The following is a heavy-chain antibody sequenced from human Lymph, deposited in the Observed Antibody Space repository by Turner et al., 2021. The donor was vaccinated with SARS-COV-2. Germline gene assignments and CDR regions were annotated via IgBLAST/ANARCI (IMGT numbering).Heavy chain of an antibody. CDR1: GYTFTSYD. J-gene: IGHJ5*02. D-gene: IGHD3-9*01. V-gene: IGHV1-8*01. CDR2: KNPNSGNT. Sequence: QVQLVQSGAEVKQPGASVKVSCKASGYTFTSYDINWVRQATGHRREWMAGKNPNSGNTGYAQKFQGRVTMTRNTSVSTAYMELSSLRSEDTDVYYCARAAQLTVWFDPWGQGTLVTVSS. CDR3: ARAAQLTVWFDP.